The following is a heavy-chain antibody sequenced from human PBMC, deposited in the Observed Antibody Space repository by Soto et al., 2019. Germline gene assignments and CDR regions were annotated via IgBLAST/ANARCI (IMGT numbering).Heavy chain of an antibody. Sequence: SETLSLTCTVSGGSISSGGYYWSWIRQHPGKGLEWIGYIYYSGSTYYNPSLKSRVTISVDTSKNQFSLKLSSVTAADTAVYYCASNNAPRIAAAGIASYYFDYWGQGTLVTVSS. J-gene: IGHJ4*02. CDR3: ASNNAPRIAAAGIASYYFDY. CDR1: GGSISSGGYY. CDR2: IYYSGST. V-gene: IGHV4-31*03. D-gene: IGHD6-13*01.